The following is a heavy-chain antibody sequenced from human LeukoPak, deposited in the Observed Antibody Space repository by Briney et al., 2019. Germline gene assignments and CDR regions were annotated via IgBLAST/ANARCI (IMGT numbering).Heavy chain of an antibody. Sequence: GGSLRLSCAASGFTFNHFTMHWVRQAPGKGLEWVSLIRWDGASTYYSDSVQGRFTISRDNSRSSLYLHMGGLRTEDTALYYCAKNALYYDVLTGPLDSWGQGTLVTVSS. CDR3: AKNALYYDVLTGPLDS. CDR2: IRWDGAST. CDR1: GFTFNHFT. V-gene: IGHV3-43*01. J-gene: IGHJ4*02. D-gene: IGHD3-9*01.